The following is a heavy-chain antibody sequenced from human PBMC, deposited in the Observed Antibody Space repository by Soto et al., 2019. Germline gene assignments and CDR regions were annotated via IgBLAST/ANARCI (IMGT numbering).Heavy chain of an antibody. CDR2: ISYDGSNK. V-gene: IGHV3-30-3*01. Sequence: QVQLVESGGGVVQPGRSLRLSCAASGFTFSSYAMHWVRQAPGKGLEWVAVISYDGSNKYYADSVKGRFTISRDNSKNTLYLQMNSLRAEDTAVYYCARSRPDQWLLGYGGQGTLVTFSS. D-gene: IGHD3-16*01. CDR3: ARSRPDQWLLGY. J-gene: IGHJ1*01. CDR1: GFTFSSYA.